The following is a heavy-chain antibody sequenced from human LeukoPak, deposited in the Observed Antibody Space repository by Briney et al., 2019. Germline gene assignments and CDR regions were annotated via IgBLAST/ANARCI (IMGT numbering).Heavy chain of an antibody. CDR1: GFTISSDA. V-gene: IGHV3-23*01. J-gene: IGHJ4*02. Sequence: GGSLRLSCAASGFTISSDALTWVRLAPGKGLECVSGISGSNTYYAESVKGRFTISRDDSNNMLYLQMNSLRAEDTAVYYCAKRRSRNTGPFDYWGQGTRVTVSP. CDR2: ISGSNT. D-gene: IGHD5-18*01. CDR3: AKRRSRNTGPFDY.